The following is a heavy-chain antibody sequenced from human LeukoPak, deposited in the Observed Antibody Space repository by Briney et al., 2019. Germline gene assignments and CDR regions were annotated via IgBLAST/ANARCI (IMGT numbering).Heavy chain of an antibody. V-gene: IGHV3-66*01. D-gene: IGHD3-22*01. CDR1: GFTVSRNY. Sequence: GGSLRLSCAASGFTVSRNYMSWVRQAPGKGLEWVSVIYSGGSTYYADSVKGRFTISRDNSKNTLYLQMNSLRAEDTAVYYCASAFPYYDSSGYYFNDWGQGTLVTVSS. J-gene: IGHJ4*02. CDR2: IYSGGST. CDR3: ASAFPYYDSSGYYFND.